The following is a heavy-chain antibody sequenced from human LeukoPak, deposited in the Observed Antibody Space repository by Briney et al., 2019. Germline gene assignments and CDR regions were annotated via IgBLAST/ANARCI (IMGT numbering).Heavy chain of an antibody. V-gene: IGHV4-38-2*02. CDR1: GYSISSGYY. J-gene: IGHJ2*01. CDR2: IYHSGNT. CDR3: ARVDGLYSYGSHWYFDL. D-gene: IGHD5-18*01. Sequence: SETLSLTCTVSGYSISSGYYWGWIRQPPGKGLEWIGSIYHSGNTYHNPSLKSRVTISVDTSKKQFSLKLSSVTAADTAVYYCARVDGLYSYGSHWYFDLWGRGTLVTVSS.